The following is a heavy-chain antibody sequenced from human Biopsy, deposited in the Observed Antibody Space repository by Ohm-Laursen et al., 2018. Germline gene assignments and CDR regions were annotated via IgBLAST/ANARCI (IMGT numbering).Heavy chain of an antibody. CDR2: ISSRTNTI. V-gene: IGHV3-11*01. CDR3: VMTAGRGGGDS. D-gene: IGHD6-25*01. J-gene: IGHJ4*02. CDR1: GFTFSDYY. Sequence: SLRLSCTASGFTFSDYYMSWIRQAPGKGLKWVSYISSRTNTIYYADSVKGRFTISRDNAKNSLYLQMNSLRVEDTAIYHCVMTAGRGGGDSWGQGTLVTVSS.